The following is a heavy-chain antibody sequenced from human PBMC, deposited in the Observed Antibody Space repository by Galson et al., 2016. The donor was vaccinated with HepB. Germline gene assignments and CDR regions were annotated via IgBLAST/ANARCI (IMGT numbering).Heavy chain of an antibody. CDR3: AIDTYGAFDP. J-gene: IGHJ5*02. D-gene: IGHD2-8*01. CDR2: ISPRGTDT. V-gene: IGHV3-23*01. Sequence: SLRLSCAASGFNFNIYAMAWVRQAPGKGLQWVSAISPRGTDTYYADSVMGRFSISRDNSKTTVYLQMDSLRAEDTAVYYCAIDTYGAFDPWGQGALVTVSS. CDR1: GFNFNIYA.